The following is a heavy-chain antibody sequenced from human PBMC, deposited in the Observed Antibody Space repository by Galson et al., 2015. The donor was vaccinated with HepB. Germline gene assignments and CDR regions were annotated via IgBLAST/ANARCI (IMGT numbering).Heavy chain of an antibody. CDR3: VKEHSGGRWYFDL. CDR1: GFTFSAYS. D-gene: IGHD2-21*01. Sequence: SLRLSCAASGFTFSAYSVHWVRQAPGKGLEYVSGVITHGGNTFYADSVKDRFTISRDNAKNTLYLQMTSLRPEDTAVYYCVKEHSGGRWYFDLWGRGTLVTVSS. CDR2: VITHGGNT. J-gene: IGHJ2*01. V-gene: IGHV3-64D*06.